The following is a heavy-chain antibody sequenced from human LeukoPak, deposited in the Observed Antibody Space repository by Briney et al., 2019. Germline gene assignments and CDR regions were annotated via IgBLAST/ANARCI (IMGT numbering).Heavy chain of an antibody. J-gene: IGHJ4*02. Sequence: SESLSLTCTVSGCSISSCSYYWGWIRQPPGKGLEWIGSINYSGSSYYNPSLKSRVTISVDTSKNQFSLKLSSVPAADTAVYYCARHYYDSSGYYPGYFDYWGQGTLVTVSS. D-gene: IGHD3-22*01. V-gene: IGHV4-39*01. CDR3: ARHYYDSSGYYPGYFDY. CDR1: GCSISSCSYY. CDR2: INYSGSS.